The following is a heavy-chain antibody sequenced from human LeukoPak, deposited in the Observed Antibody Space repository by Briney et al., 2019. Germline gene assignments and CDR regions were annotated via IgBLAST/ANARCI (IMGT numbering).Heavy chain of an antibody. CDR1: GFTFSNYN. CDR2: ISNNGSYI. J-gene: IGHJ1*01. V-gene: IGHV3-21*01. CDR3: ARDPPSFQH. Sequence: PGGSLRLSCAASGFTFSNYNMNWVRQAPGKGLEWLSTISNNGSYIYYADSVKGRFTISRDNAKNSLFLQMSSLRAEDTAVYYCARDPPSFQHWGQGTLVTVSS.